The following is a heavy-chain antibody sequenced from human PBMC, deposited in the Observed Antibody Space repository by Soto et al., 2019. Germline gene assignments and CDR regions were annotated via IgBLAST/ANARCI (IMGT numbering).Heavy chain of an antibody. CDR2: INPNADTT. D-gene: IGHD1-26*01. J-gene: IGHJ4*02. Sequence: QVQLVQSGAEGNKPGASVKVSCKTSGYSFTSYFIHWVRQAPGQGLEWMGIINPNADTTNYAQKFQGRVTVTRDTSTSTVYMEFRSLRSEDTAVYFCAREFGGSRVFDYWGQGTLVTVSS. V-gene: IGHV1-46*01. CDR1: GYSFTSYF. CDR3: AREFGGSRVFDY.